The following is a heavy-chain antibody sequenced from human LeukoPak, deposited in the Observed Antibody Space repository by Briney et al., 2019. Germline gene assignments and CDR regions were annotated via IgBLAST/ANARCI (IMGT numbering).Heavy chain of an antibody. CDR2: INSDGTRT. CDR1: GFAFNDYW. V-gene: IGHV3-74*01. Sequence: GGSLRLSCAASGFAFNDYWMNWVRQVPGKGLMWVARINSDGTRTTYADPVKGRFTVSRGNAKNTLYLQMNSLRAEDTAVYYCARDRSRWSIAPDADVWGQGTTVTVSS. D-gene: IGHD2-15*01. J-gene: IGHJ6*02. CDR3: ARDRSRWSIAPDADV.